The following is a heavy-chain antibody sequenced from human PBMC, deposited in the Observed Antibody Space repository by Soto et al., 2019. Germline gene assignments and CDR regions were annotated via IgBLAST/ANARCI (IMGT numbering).Heavy chain of an antibody. CDR3: AGGDYVDY. V-gene: IGHV4-34*01. CDR2: INHSGST. J-gene: IGHJ4*02. Sequence: PSETLSLTCAVYGGSFSGYYWSWIRQPPGKGLEWIGEINHSGSTNYNPSLKSRVHISVDTSKNQFSLKLSSVTAADTAVYYCAGGDYVDYWGQGTLVTVSS. CDR1: GGSFSGYY.